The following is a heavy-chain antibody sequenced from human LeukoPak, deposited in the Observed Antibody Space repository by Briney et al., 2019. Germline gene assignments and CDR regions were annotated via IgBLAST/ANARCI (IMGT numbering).Heavy chain of an antibody. CDR1: GGSIGPYY. CDR2: IYTTGTA. Sequence: PSETLSLTCLLSGGSIGPYYWSWIRQAAGKGPERIGRIYTTGTADYNPSLKGRVFLSVDTSMNQFSLKVTSVTAADTAVYYCARDHSSLSWMDAFEIWGPGMKVIVSS. J-gene: IGHJ3*02. CDR3: ARDHSSLSWMDAFEI. D-gene: IGHD1-1*01. V-gene: IGHV4-4*07.